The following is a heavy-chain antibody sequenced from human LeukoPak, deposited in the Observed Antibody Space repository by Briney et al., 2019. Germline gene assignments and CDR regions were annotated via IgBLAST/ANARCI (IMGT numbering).Heavy chain of an antibody. Sequence: SETLSLTCTVSGGSISSYYWSWIRQPPGKGLEWIGYIYYSGSTNYNPSLKSRVTISVDTSKNQFSLKLSSVTAADTAVYYCARPGAPTVTLYYFDYWGQGTLVTVSS. CDR1: GGSISSYY. J-gene: IGHJ4*02. V-gene: IGHV4-59*08. CDR3: ARPGAPTVTLYYFDY. CDR2: IYYSGST. D-gene: IGHD4-17*01.